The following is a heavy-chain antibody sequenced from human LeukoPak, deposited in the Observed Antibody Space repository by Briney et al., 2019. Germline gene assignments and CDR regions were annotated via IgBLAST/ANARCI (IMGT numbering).Heavy chain of an antibody. CDR2: ISSSGSTI. Sequence: GGSLRLSCAASGFTFSSYEMNWVRQAPGKGLEWVSYISSSGSTIYYADSVKGRFTISRDNAKNSLYLQMNSLRAEDTAVYYCARSLQTVRGAYDYWRQGTLVTVSS. CDR1: GFTFSSYE. D-gene: IGHD3-10*01. J-gene: IGHJ4*02. CDR3: ARSLQTVRGAYDY. V-gene: IGHV3-48*03.